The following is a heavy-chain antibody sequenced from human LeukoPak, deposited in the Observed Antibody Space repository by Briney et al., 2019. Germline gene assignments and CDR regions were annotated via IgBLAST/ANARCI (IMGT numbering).Heavy chain of an antibody. CDR3: ARHLSPGVSGNDAFDI. Sequence: GESLKISCKGSGYSFTSYWIGWVRQMPGKGLEWMGIIYPGDSDTRYSPSFQGQVTISADKSISTAYLQWSSLKASDTAMYYCARHLSPGVSGNDAFDIWGQGTMVTVSS. J-gene: IGHJ3*02. CDR1: GYSFTSYW. D-gene: IGHD3-10*01. V-gene: IGHV5-51*01. CDR2: IYPGDSDT.